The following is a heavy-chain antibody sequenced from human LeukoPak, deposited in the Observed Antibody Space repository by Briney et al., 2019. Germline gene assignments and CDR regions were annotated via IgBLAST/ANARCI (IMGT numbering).Heavy chain of an antibody. D-gene: IGHD3-9*01. Sequence: PSETLSLTCTVSGGSISSYYWSWIRQPPGKGLEWIGYIYYSGSTNYNPSLKSRVTISVDTSKNQFSLKLSSVTAADTAVYYCARESAASELRYFDWLSRRHFDYWGQGTLVTGSS. V-gene: IGHV4-59*01. CDR1: GGSISSYY. J-gene: IGHJ4*02. CDR2: IYYSGST. CDR3: ARESAASELRYFDWLSRRHFDY.